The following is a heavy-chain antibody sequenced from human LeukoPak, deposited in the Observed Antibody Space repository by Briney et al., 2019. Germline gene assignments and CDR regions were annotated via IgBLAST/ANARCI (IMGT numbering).Heavy chain of an antibody. J-gene: IGHJ4*02. CDR1: GNSFGDYY. CDR2: IYTSGST. V-gene: IGHV4-4*07. CDR3: ARRQWLSAYNY. D-gene: IGHD6-19*01. Sequence: SETLSLTCTVSGNSFGDYYWSWIRLPAGKGLERIGRIYTSGSTTYNPSLKSRVTMSVDTSKSQFSLNLMSVTAADTAVYDCARRQWLSAYNYWGQGTLVTVSS.